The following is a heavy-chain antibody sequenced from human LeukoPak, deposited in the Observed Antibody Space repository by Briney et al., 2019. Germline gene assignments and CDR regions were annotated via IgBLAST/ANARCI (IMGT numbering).Heavy chain of an antibody. D-gene: IGHD2-15*01. CDR2: IWHDGSKS. J-gene: IGHJ3*02. Sequence: PGRSLRLSCAASGFIFSTYGIHWVRQAPGKGLEWVAVIWHDGSKSYYIESMKGRLAGSKDNSRDTAHLQMDSLRAEDTAVYYCARAFGYCSSGNCYSTGTHDVFDIWGRGTTVIVSS. CDR3: ARAFGYCSSGNCYSTGTHDVFDI. V-gene: IGHV3-33*01. CDR1: GFIFSTYG.